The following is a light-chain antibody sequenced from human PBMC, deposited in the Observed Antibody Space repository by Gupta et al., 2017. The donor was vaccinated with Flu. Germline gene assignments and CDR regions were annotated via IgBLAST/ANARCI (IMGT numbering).Light chain of an antibody. CDR1: QSVSSN. Sequence: ELVLTQSPATLSVSPGERATLSCRASQSVSSNLAWYQQKPGQAPRLLIYGASTRATGIPARFSGSGSGTEFTLTISSLQSEDFAVYYCQQYNNWLRRFGQGTKVEIK. J-gene: IGKJ1*01. CDR2: GAS. V-gene: IGKV3-15*01. CDR3: QQYNNWLRR.